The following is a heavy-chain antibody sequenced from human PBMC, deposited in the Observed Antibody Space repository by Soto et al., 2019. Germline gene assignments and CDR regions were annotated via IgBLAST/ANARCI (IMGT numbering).Heavy chain of an antibody. CDR2: IGTAGDT. CDR3: ARGEMKIDAFDI. CDR1: GFTFSSYD. V-gene: IGHV3-13*01. Sequence: EVQLVESGGGLVQPGGSLRLSCAASGFTFSSYDMHWVRQATGKGLEWVSAIGTAGDTYYPGSVKGRFTISRENAKNSLYLQMNSLRAGDTAVYYCARGEMKIDAFDIWGQGTMVTVSS. J-gene: IGHJ3*02.